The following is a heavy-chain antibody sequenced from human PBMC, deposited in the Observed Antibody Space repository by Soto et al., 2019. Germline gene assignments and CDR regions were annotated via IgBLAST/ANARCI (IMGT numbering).Heavy chain of an antibody. Sequence: SETLSLTCTVSGGSISISSYYWGWIRQPPGKGLEWIGSIYYSGSTYYNPSLRSRVTISVDTSKNQFSLKLSSVTAADTAVYYCASGTGYDFWSGYYRGGTGYYYGMDVWGQGTTVT. CDR2: IYYSGST. D-gene: IGHD3-3*01. CDR1: GGSISISSYY. V-gene: IGHV4-39*01. CDR3: ASGTGYDFWSGYYRGGTGYYYGMDV. J-gene: IGHJ6*02.